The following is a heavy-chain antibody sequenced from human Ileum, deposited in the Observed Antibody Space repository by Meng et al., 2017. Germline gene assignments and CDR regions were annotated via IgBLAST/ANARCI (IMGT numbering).Heavy chain of an antibody. J-gene: IGHJ4*02. Sequence: QVQLVRSGAAVKKPGASVKVSCKASGYTFTRYAMHWVRQAPGQRLEWMGWINTGNGDAKYSQRFQGRVTITRDTSASTVYMELSSLRSEDTTVYYCARGHQNYDILTGSYWGQGTLVTVSS. CDR2: INTGNGDA. CDR1: GYTFTRYA. V-gene: IGHV1-3*04. D-gene: IGHD3-9*01. CDR3: ARGHQNYDILTGSY.